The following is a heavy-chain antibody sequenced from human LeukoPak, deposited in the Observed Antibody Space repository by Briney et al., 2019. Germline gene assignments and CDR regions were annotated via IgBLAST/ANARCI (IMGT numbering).Heavy chain of an antibody. J-gene: IGHJ4*02. CDR2: ISGSGGRI. D-gene: IGHD1-1*01. CDR3: AKNPRLEGWIYFDS. Sequence: GGSLRLSCAASGFTFSDSAMNWVRQAPGKGLEWVSSISGSGGRIDYADSVKGRFTIFRDNSKNTLSLQMNSLTAEDTAVYYCAKNPRLEGWIYFDSWGQGILVTVSS. V-gene: IGHV3-23*01. CDR1: GFTFSDSA.